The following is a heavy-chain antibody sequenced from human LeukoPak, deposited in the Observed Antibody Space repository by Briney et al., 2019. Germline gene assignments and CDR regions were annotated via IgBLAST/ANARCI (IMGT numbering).Heavy chain of an antibody. CDR3: ARDQGSGWYYFDY. J-gene: IGHJ4*02. D-gene: IGHD6-13*01. V-gene: IGHV3-21*01. CDR2: ISSSSSYI. CDR1: GFTFSSYS. Sequence: PGGSLRLSCAASGFTFSSYSMNWVRQAPVKGLEWVSSISSSSSYIYYADSVKGRFTISRDNAKNSLYLQMNSLRAEDTAVYYCARDQGSGWYYFDYWGQGTLVTVSS.